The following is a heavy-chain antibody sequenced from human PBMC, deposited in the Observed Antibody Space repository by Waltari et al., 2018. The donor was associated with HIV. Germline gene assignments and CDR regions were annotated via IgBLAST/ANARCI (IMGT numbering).Heavy chain of an antibody. J-gene: IGHJ4*02. D-gene: IGHD1-26*01. CDR1: RFPFSSYW. CDR3: ARRRGSYCLDY. Sequence: EGQLVESGGDLVQPGGSLRLSCAAPRFPFSSYWIGWVRQATGKGVEWVANIKQDGSEKYYVDSVKGRFTISRDNAKNSLYLQMNSLRAEDTAVYFCARRRGSYCLDYWGQGTLVTVSS. CDR2: IKQDGSEK. V-gene: IGHV3-7*01.